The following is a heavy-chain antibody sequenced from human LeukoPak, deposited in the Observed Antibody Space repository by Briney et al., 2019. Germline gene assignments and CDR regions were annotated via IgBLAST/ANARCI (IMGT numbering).Heavy chain of an antibody. J-gene: IGHJ4*02. CDR1: GYSISSGHY. D-gene: IGHD1-26*01. V-gene: IGHV4-38-2*02. CDR3: ARNAGANSFAY. CDR2: IYHSGNT. Sequence: PSETLSLTCTVSGYSISSGHYWGWIRQPPGKGLEWIGSIYHSGNTYYNPSLKSRVTISLDTPKNQFSLELSSVTAADTAVYYCARNAGANSFAYWGQGTLVTVSS.